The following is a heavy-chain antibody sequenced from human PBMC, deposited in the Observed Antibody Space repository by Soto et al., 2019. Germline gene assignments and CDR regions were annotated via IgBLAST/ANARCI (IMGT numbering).Heavy chain of an antibody. J-gene: IGHJ4*02. Sequence: HVQLGQSGAEVKKPGSSVNVSCKASGGTLSSYSISWVRQAPGQGLEWMGRIIPILGIANYAQKSQGIVTITADKSTSTTHMALNSLRSEDTAVYYCARGAAAPQSPPDYWGQGTLVTVSS. CDR2: IIPILGIA. V-gene: IGHV1-69*02. CDR3: ARGAAAPQSPPDY. D-gene: IGHD6-13*01. CDR1: GGTLSSYS.